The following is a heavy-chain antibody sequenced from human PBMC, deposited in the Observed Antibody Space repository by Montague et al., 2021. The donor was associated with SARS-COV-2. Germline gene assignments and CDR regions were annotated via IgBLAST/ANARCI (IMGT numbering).Heavy chain of an antibody. CDR3: ARHETEEPPFGD. CDR2: IYFSGRT. V-gene: IGHV4-39*01. CDR1: GGSIMRSDYY. Sequence: SETRSLTCTVSGGSIMRSDYYWGWIRQAPGKGLEWIGSIYFSGRTMYTPSLKTRLSMSIDKSKNQFSLRPNSVTAADTSIYYCARHETEEPPFGDWGQGTLVTVSS. D-gene: IGHD7-27*01. J-gene: IGHJ4*02.